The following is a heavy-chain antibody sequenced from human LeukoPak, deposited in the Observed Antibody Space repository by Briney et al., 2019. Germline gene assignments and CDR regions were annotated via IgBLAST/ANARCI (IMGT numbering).Heavy chain of an antibody. Sequence: PSETLSLTCTVSGGSISSGSYYWSWLRQPAGKGLEWIGRIYTSGSTNYNPSLKSRVTISVDTSKNQFSLKLSSVTAADTAVYYCARMQGGNTGDLDYWGQGTLVTVSS. CDR1: GGSISSGSYY. CDR2: IYTSGST. V-gene: IGHV4-61*02. D-gene: IGHD2/OR15-2a*01. CDR3: ARMQGGNTGDLDY. J-gene: IGHJ4*02.